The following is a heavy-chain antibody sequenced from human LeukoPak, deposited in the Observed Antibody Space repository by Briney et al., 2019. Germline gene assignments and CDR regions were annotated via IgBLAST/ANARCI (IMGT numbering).Heavy chain of an antibody. CDR2: INHSGST. D-gene: IGHD4-17*01. J-gene: IGHJ4*02. Sequence: PSETLSLTCAVYGGSFSGYYWSWIRQPPGKGLEWIGEINHSGSTNYNPSLKSRVTISVDTSKNQFSLKLSSVTAADTAVYYCARGGNYGDYETSGYFDYWGQGTLVTVSS. V-gene: IGHV4-34*01. CDR3: ARGGNYGDYETSGYFDY. CDR1: GGSFSGYY.